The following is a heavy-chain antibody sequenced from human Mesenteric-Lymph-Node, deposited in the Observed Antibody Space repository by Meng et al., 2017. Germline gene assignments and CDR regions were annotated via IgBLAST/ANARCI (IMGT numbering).Heavy chain of an antibody. V-gene: IGHV4-30-4*01. CDR3: LRGSGGSV. J-gene: IGHJ1*01. D-gene: IGHD3-10*01. Sequence: QVPLHEAGPGLVKPSQPLSLTCTSVGGTFSSGDSYWSWIRQPPGKGLEWIGEIPHRGSSAYNPSIKRRVSMSIDKSKNQFSLKLTSVTAADTAVYHCLRGSGGSVWGQGTLVTVSS. CDR2: IPHRGSS. CDR1: GGTFSSGDSY.